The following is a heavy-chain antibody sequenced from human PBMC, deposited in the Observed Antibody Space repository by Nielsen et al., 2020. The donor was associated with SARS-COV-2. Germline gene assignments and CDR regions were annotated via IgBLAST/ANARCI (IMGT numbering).Heavy chain of an antibody. D-gene: IGHD3-10*01. J-gene: IGHJ5*02. CDR1: GGSISSYY. CDR3: ARGRLLWFGELRGWFDP. Sequence: SETLSLTCTVSGGSISSYYWSWIRQPPGKGLEWIGYIYHSGSTYYNPSLKSRVTISVDTSKNQFSLKLSSVTAADTALYYCARGRLLWFGELRGWFDPWGQGTLVTVSS. V-gene: IGHV4-30-2*05. CDR2: IYHSGST.